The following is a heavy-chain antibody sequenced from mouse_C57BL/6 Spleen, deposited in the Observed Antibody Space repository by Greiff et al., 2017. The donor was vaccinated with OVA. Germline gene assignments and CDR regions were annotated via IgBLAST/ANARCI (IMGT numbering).Heavy chain of an antibody. CDR3: AKGYSNYPYYAMDY. CDR1: GYTFTSYW. CDR2: IYPGSGST. V-gene: IGHV1-55*01. D-gene: IGHD2-5*01. Sequence: QVQLQQPGAELVKPGASVKMSCKASGYTFTSYWITWVKQRPGQGLEWIGDIYPGSGSTNYNEKFKSKATLTVDTSSSTAYMQLSSLTSEDSAVYYCAKGYSNYPYYAMDYWGQGTSVPVSS. J-gene: IGHJ4*01.